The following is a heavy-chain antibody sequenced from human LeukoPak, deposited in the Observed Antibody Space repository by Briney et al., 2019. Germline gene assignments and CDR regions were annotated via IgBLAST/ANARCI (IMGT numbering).Heavy chain of an antibody. CDR2: MNPNSGNT. Sequence: GASVKVSCKASGYTFTSYYMHWVRQATGQGLEWMGWMNPNSGNTGYAQKFQGRVTMTRNTSISTAYMELSSLRSEDTAVYYCARFGLYYYGMDVWGQGTTVTVSS. CDR3: ARFGLYYYGMDV. V-gene: IGHV1-8*02. J-gene: IGHJ6*02. CDR1: GYTFTSYY. D-gene: IGHD3-10*01.